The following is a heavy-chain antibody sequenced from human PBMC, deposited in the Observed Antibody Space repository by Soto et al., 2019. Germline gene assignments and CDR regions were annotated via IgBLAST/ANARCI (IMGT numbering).Heavy chain of an antibody. CDR1: GFTFSSYG. CDR3: AKDRGGYCPDNICYFGADY. CDR2: ISDTGSSH. V-gene: IGHV3-30*18. J-gene: IGHJ4*02. Sequence: VQLVESGGTVVQPGGSLRLSCVGSGFTFSSYGMHWVRQAPGKGLECVAVISDTGSSHYYAASVEGRFTISRENSKNTLSLHMDRLRVEDTAVYYCAKDRGGYCPDNICYFGADYWGQGTPVTVSS. D-gene: IGHD2-21*02.